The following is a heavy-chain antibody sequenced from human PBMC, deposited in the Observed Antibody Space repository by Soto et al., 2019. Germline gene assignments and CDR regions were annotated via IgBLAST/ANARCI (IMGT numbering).Heavy chain of an antibody. CDR3: ARTPDSGRNWFDP. Sequence: SETLSLTCSVSGDSISSGGYYWSWIRQHPGKGLEWIGYIYYSGGAYYNPSLKSRVIISVDTSKNQFSLKLSSVSAADTAVYYCARTPDSGRNWFDPRGQGTQVTVSS. CDR1: GDSISSGGYY. J-gene: IGHJ5*02. D-gene: IGHD6-19*01. CDR2: IYYSGGA. V-gene: IGHV4-31*03.